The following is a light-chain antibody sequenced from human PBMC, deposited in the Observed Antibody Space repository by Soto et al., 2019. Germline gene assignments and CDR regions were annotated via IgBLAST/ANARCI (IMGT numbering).Light chain of an antibody. CDR2: GAS. Sequence: EIVMTQSPATLSVSPGERATLSCRASQSVSSNLAWYQQKPGQAPRLLIYGASTRATGIPARFSASGSGTDFTLTISDVQPEDFALYYCQHYSSSPTFGQGTRLEIK. J-gene: IGKJ5*01. V-gene: IGKV3-15*01. CDR1: QSVSSN. CDR3: QHYSSSPT.